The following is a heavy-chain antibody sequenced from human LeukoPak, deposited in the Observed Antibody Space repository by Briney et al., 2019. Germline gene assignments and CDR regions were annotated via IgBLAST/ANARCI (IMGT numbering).Heavy chain of an antibody. CDR2: IKQDGSDK. D-gene: IGHD5-12*01. CDR3: ASDGGYGY. Sequence: GGSLRLSCEASGFTFSSYAMSWVRQAPGKGLEWVANIKQDGSDKYYVGSVKGRFTISRDNAKNSLYLQMNSLRAEDTAVYYCASDGGYGYWGQGTLVTVSS. V-gene: IGHV3-7*01. J-gene: IGHJ4*02. CDR1: GFTFSSYA.